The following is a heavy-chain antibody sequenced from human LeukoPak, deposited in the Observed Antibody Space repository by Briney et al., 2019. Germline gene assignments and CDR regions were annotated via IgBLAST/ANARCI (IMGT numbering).Heavy chain of an antibody. J-gene: IGHJ4*02. D-gene: IGHD3-22*01. Sequence: TGGSLRLSCAASGFTFSNYAMSWVRQAPGKGLEWVSAMSGSGSSTWYADSVKGRLTISRDNSKNTLFLQMNSLRAEDTAVYYCAKDLYDSSGPRYDYWGQGTLVTVSS. CDR1: GFTFSNYA. CDR2: MSGSGSST. V-gene: IGHV3-23*01. CDR3: AKDLYDSSGPRYDY.